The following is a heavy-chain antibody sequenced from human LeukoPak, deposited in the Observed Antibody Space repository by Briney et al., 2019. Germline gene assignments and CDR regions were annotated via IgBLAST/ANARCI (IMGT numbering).Heavy chain of an antibody. CDR1: GFTFSTYW. D-gene: IGHD2/OR15-2a*01. CDR3: ARDLESEYYFDY. Sequence: GGSLRLSCAASGFTFSTYWMSWVRQAPGKGLEWVANIKQDGSEKYYVDSVKGRLAISRDNAKNSLYLQMNSPRAEDTAVYYCARDLESEYYFDYWGQGTLVTVSS. V-gene: IGHV3-7*03. CDR2: IKQDGSEK. J-gene: IGHJ4*02.